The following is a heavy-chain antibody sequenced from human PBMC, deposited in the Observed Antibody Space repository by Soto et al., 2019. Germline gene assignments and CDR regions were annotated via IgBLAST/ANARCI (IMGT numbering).Heavy chain of an antibody. J-gene: IGHJ4*02. CDR2: IYYGGST. CDR3: ARGRYYFDY. CDR1: SGSISSYY. Sequence: SETLSLTCNVSSGSISSYYWSWTRQPPGKGLEWIGYIYYGGSTNFSPSLKSRVTISVDTSKKQFSLKLSSVTAADTAVYYCARGRYYFDYWGQGTLVTVSS. V-gene: IGHV4-59*01.